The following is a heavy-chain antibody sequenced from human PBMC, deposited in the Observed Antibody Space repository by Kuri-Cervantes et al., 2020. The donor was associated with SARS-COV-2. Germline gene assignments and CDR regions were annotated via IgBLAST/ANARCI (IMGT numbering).Heavy chain of an antibody. CDR2: ISSSRSYI. V-gene: IGHV3-21*01. CDR3: ARGGGGSGFFDY. J-gene: IGHJ4*02. Sequence: GGSLRLSCAASGFTFSSYSMNWVRQAPGKGLEWVSSISSSRSYIYYADSVKGRFTISRDNAKNSLYLQMNSLRAEDTAVYYCARGGGGSGFFDYWGQGTLVTVSS. CDR1: GFTFSSYS. D-gene: IGHD6-19*01.